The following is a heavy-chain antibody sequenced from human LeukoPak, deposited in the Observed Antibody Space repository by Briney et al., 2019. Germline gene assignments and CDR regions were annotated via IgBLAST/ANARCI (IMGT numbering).Heavy chain of an antibody. CDR2: ISSSGSTI. D-gene: IGHD4-23*01. CDR3: ARVPRWYVIDY. J-gene: IGHJ4*02. Sequence: GGSLRLSCAASGXTFSSYEMKWVRQAPGKGLEWVSYISSSGSTIYYADSVKGRFTISRDNAKNSLYLQMNSLRAEDTAVYYCARVPRWYVIDYWGQGTLVTVSS. V-gene: IGHV3-48*03. CDR1: GXTFSSYE.